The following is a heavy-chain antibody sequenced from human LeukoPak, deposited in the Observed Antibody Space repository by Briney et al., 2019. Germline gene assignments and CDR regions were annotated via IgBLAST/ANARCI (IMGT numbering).Heavy chain of an antibody. CDR2: INHSGST. D-gene: IGHD3-9*01. V-gene: IGHV4-34*01. J-gene: IGHJ5*02. Sequence: SETPSLTCAVYGGSFSGYYWSWIRQPPGKGLEWIGEINHSGSTNYSPSLKSRVTISVDTSKNQFSLKLSSVTAADTAVYYCARGYDILTGYFRFDPWGQGTLVTVSS. CDR3: ARGYDILTGYFRFDP. CDR1: GGSFSGYY.